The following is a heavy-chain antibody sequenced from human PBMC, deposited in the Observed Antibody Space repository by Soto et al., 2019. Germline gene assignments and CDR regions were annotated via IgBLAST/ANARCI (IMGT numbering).Heavy chain of an antibody. J-gene: IGHJ4*02. CDR3: AKGPTFGVVIR. CDR1: GFTFVDYA. CDR2: ISWNSGSI. Sequence: EVQLVESGGGLVQPGRSLRLSCAASGFTFVDYAMHWVRQAPGKGLEWVSGISWNSGSIGYADSVKGRFTISRDNAKNSLYLQMNSLRAEDTALYYCAKGPTFGVVIRWGQGTLVTVSS. V-gene: IGHV3-9*01. D-gene: IGHD3-3*01.